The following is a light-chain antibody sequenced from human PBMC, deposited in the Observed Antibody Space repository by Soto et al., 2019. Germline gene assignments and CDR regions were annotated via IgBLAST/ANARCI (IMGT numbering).Light chain of an antibody. Sequence: DIQMTQSPSSLSASVGDRVTITCRASQSISSYLNWYQQKPGKAPKLLIYAASSLQSGVPSRFSGSGSGTDFALTISSLQPEDFATYYCLQDNNYPRTFGQGTKVDI. CDR3: LQDNNYPRT. CDR1: QSISSY. J-gene: IGKJ1*01. CDR2: AAS. V-gene: IGKV1-39*01.